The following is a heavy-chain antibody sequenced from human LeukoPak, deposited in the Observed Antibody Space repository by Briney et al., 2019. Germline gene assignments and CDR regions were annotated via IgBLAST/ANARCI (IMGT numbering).Heavy chain of an antibody. CDR2: IWYDGSNQ. CDR1: GFTFSSYD. J-gene: IGHJ6*03. Sequence: GGSLRLSCAASGFTFSSYDMHWVRQAPGKGLEWVADIWYDGSNQYYADSVKGRFTISRDNSKNTLYLQMNSLRAEDTAVYYCAKDAGTKYYYHFYMDVWGKGTTVTVSS. D-gene: IGHD2-8*01. V-gene: IGHV3-33*06. CDR3: AKDAGTKYYYHFYMDV.